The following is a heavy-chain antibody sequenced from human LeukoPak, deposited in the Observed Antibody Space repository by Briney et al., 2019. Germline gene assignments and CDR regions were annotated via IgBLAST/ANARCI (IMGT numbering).Heavy chain of an antibody. D-gene: IGHD2-15*01. CDR2: ISHDGSNK. J-gene: IGHJ6*03. Sequence: GRPLRLSCAASGFTFSSYAMHWVRQAPGKGLEWVAVISHDGSNKYYADSVKGRFTISRDNSKNTLYLQMNSLRAEDTAVYYCARVQVEVVAATPTLDYYYYYMDVWGKGTTVTVSS. V-gene: IGHV3-30*01. CDR3: ARVQVEVVAATPTLDYYYYYMDV. CDR1: GFTFSSYA.